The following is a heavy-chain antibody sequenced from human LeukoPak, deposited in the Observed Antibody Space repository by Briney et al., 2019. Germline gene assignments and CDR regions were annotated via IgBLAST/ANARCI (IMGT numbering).Heavy chain of an antibody. CDR1: GYTFTSYD. V-gene: IGHV1-8*01. D-gene: IGHD6-13*01. CDR3: ARSRIAAAGNEAFDI. CDR2: MNPNSGNT. J-gene: IGHJ3*02. Sequence: GASVKVSCKASGYTFTSYDINWVRQATGQGLEWMGWMNPNSGNTGYAQKFQGRVTMTRNTSMSTAYMELSSLRSEDTAVYYCARSRIAAAGNEAFDIWGQGTMVTVSS.